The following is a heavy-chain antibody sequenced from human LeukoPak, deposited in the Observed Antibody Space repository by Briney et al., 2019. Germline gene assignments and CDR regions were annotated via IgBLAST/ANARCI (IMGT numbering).Heavy chain of an antibody. J-gene: IGHJ4*02. CDR2: ISAYNGNT. D-gene: IGHD3-3*01. CDR3: ARGPAASWSGYYISPLDY. V-gene: IGHV1-18*04. CDR1: GYTITGYY. Sequence: ASVKVSCKASGYTITGYYIHWVRQAPGQGLEWMGWISAYNGNTNYAQKLQGRVTMTTDTSTSTAYMELRSLRSDDTAVYYCARGPAASWSGYYISPLDYWGQGTLVTVSS.